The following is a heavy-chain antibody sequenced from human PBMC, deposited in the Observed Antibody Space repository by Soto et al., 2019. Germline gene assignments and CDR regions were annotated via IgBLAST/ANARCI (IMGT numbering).Heavy chain of an antibody. J-gene: IGHJ5*01. V-gene: IGHV4-59*01. CDR3: AREAGLKNDNGHYDFWSEKHNWLES. D-gene: IGHD3-3*01. CDR2: ISYSWST. Sequence: SETXSLTCTVSGGSIIPYDWIWIRHPPGKVLEWIGYISYSWSTNYNPSLKSRVTISVDTSKNQFSLKLSSVTAADTAVYYCAREAGLKNDNGHYDFWSEKHNWLESRGQGTLVKVYS. CDR1: GGSIIPYD.